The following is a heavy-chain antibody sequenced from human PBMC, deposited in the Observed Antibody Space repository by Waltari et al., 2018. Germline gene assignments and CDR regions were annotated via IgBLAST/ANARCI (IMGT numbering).Heavy chain of an antibody. V-gene: IGHV1-8*03. CDR1: GYTFTSYD. Sequence: QVQLVQSGAEVKKPGASVKVSCKASGYTFTSYDINWVRQATGQGLEWMGWMNPKRGNTGYAQKFQGRGTITRNTSISTAYMELSSLRSEDTAVYYCARRGVAGTNDDAFDIWGQGTMVTVSS. CDR3: ARRGVAGTNDDAFDI. CDR2: MNPKRGNT. D-gene: IGHD6-19*01. J-gene: IGHJ3*02.